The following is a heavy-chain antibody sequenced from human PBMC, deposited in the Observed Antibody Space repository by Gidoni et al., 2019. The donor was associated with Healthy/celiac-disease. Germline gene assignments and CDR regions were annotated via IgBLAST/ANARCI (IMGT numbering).Heavy chain of an antibody. J-gene: IGHJ3*02. D-gene: IGHD3-10*01. V-gene: IGHV3-33*01. Sequence: QVQLVESGGGVVQPGRSLRLSCAASGFTFSSYGMHWVRQDPGKGLEGVAVIWYDGSNKYYADSVKGRFTIARDNSKNTLYLQMNSLRAEETAVYYCARERTSSGGEAFDIWGQGTMVTVSS. CDR1: GFTFSSYG. CDR3: ARERTSSGGEAFDI. CDR2: IWYDGSNK.